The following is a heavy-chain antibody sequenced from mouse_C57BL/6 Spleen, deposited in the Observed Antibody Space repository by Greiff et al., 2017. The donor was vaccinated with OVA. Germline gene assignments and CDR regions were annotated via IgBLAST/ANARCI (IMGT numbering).Heavy chain of an antibody. CDR1: GFTFSNYW. D-gene: IGHD1-1*01. CDR3: TPYYLGFAY. V-gene: IGHV6-3*01. Sequence: EVKLMESGGGLVQPGGSMKLSCVASGFTFSNYWMNWVRQSPEKGLEWVAQIRLKSDNYATHYAESVKGRFTISRDDSKSSVYLQMNNLRAEDTGIYYCTPYYLGFAYWGQGTLVTVSA. J-gene: IGHJ3*01. CDR2: IRLKSDNYAT.